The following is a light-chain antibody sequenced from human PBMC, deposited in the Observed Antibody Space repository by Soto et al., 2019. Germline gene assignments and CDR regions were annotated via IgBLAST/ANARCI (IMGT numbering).Light chain of an antibody. V-gene: IGKV3-15*01. CDR2: GAS. Sequence: EIVMTQSPATLSVSPGERATLSCRASQSVSSNLAWYQQKPGQAPRLLIYGASTRATGIPARFSGSGSGTEFTLTISSLQSEDVAVYYCQQYIRDSTFGGGTKVEIK. CDR3: QQYIRDST. CDR1: QSVSSN. J-gene: IGKJ4*01.